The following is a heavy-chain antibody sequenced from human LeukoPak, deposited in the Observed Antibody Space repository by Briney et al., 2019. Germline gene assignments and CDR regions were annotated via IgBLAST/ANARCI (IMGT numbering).Heavy chain of an antibody. D-gene: IGHD3-10*01. J-gene: IGHJ4*02. CDR3: ARYDSGSYFDN. V-gene: IGHV4-38-2*01. Sequence: SETLSLTCAVSGYSISSGYYWGWIRQPPGKGLQWFGRISHSGTTNYNPSLKSRVTISIDTSKNQFSLKLSSVTAADTAVYYCARYDSGSYFDNWGQGTLVTVSS. CDR1: GYSISSGYY. CDR2: ISHSGTT.